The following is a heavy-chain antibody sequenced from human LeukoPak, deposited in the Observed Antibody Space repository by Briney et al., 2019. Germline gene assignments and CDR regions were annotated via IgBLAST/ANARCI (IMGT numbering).Heavy chain of an antibody. CDR2: VSLGGGT. V-gene: IGHV4-4*02. Sequence: SETLSLTCTVSSGSISSDYWWSWGRQPPGKGLAWIAEVSLGGGTAYNPSLRSRVIVSVDKSKNQFSLNLTSVTAADTAIYCARVFGESWYFYMDVWGKGTTVTVSS. D-gene: IGHD3-10*01. J-gene: IGHJ6*03. CDR1: SGSISSDYW. CDR3: ARVFGESWYFYMDV.